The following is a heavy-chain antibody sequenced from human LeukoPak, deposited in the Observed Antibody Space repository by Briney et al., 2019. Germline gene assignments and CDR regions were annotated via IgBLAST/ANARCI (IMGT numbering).Heavy chain of an antibody. CDR3: ARSLGRDTMIDLRARRTPRYYFDY. Sequence: PSETLSLTCAVSGDSISSSHWWSWVRQPPGKGLEWIGEVYHSGSTNYNPSLKSRVTISVDTSKNQFSLKLSSVTAADTAVYYCARSLGRDTMIDLRARRTPRYYFDYWGQGTLVTVSS. CDR1: GDSISSSHW. J-gene: IGHJ4*02. D-gene: IGHD3-22*01. CDR2: VYHSGST. V-gene: IGHV4-4*02.